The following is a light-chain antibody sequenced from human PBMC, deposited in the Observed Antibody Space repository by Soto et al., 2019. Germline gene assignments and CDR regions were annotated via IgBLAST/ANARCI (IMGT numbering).Light chain of an antibody. V-gene: IGLV4-69*01. J-gene: IGLJ2*01. CDR2: LNSDGSH. CDR3: QTWGSGIVV. CDR1: SGHSNYA. Sequence: QPVLTQSPSASASLGASVKLTCTLSSGHSNYAIARHQQQSEKGPRYLMKLNSDGSHSKGDGIPDRFSGSSSGAERYLTISRLQSEDEADYYCQTWGSGIVVFGGGTKLTVL.